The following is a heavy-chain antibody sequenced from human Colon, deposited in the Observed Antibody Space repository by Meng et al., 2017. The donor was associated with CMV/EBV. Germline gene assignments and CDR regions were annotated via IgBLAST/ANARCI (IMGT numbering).Heavy chain of an antibody. Sequence: GESLKISCAASGFSFRTSVIHWVRQAPGKGLVWVSRINEDGSAPSYVDSVKGRFTISRDNAKNTLYLQMNSLRAEDTAVYYCARGDFWSGYYGYWGQGTLVTVSS. CDR3: ARGDFWSGYYGY. J-gene: IGHJ4*02. CDR2: INEDGSAP. CDR1: GFSFRTSV. V-gene: IGHV3-74*01. D-gene: IGHD3-3*01.